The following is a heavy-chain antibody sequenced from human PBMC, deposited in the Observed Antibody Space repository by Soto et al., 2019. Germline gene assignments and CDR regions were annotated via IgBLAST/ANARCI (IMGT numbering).Heavy chain of an antibody. CDR2: IYSGGST. D-gene: IGHD3-10*01. Sequence: GGSLRLSCAASGFTVSSNYMSWVRQAPGKGLEWVSVIYSGGSTYYADSVKGRFTISRDNSKNTLYLQMNSLRAEDTAVYYCARDASYGSGSYYPDYYYYGMDVWGQGTTVTVSS. CDR3: ARDASYGSGSYYPDYYYYGMDV. CDR1: GFTVSSNY. J-gene: IGHJ6*02. V-gene: IGHV3-53*01.